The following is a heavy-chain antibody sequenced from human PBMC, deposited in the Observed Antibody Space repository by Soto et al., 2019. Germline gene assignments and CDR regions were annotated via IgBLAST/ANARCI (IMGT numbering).Heavy chain of an antibody. CDR3: AKDRAVAAIYYYYGMDV. CDR2: ISGSGGTT. J-gene: IGHJ6*02. Sequence: PGGSLRLSCAASGFTFSSYAMSWVRQAPGKGLECVSTISGSGGTTYYADSVKGRFTISRDNSKNTLYLQMNSLRAEDTAVYYCAKDRAVAAIYYYYGMDVWGQGTTVTVSS. V-gene: IGHV3-23*01. CDR1: GFTFSSYA. D-gene: IGHD6-19*01.